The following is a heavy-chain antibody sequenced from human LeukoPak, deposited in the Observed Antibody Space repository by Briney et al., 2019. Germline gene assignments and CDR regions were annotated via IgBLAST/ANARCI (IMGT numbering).Heavy chain of an antibody. CDR3: ARGGRAYCSSTSCHDAFDI. CDR2: MNHNSGNT. CDR1: GYTFTSYD. D-gene: IGHD2-2*01. Sequence: ASVKVSCKASGYTFTSYDINWVRQATGQGLEWMGWMNHNSGNTGYAQKFQGRVTMTRNTSISTAYMELSSLRSEDTAVYYCARGGRAYCSSTSCHDAFDIWGQGTMVTVSS. J-gene: IGHJ3*02. V-gene: IGHV1-8*01.